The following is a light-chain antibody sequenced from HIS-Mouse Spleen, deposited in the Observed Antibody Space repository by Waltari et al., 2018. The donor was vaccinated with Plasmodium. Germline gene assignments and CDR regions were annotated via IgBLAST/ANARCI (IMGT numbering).Light chain of an antibody. Sequence: EIVLTQSPGTLSLSPGERATLSCRASQSVSSSYLAWYQHKPGQAPRLLIYGASSRATGIPAGFSGIWSGTDFTLTISRLEPEDFAVYYCQQYGSSPLTFGPGTKVDIK. J-gene: IGKJ3*01. CDR3: QQYGSSPLT. V-gene: IGKV3-20*01. CDR2: GAS. CDR1: QSVSSSY.